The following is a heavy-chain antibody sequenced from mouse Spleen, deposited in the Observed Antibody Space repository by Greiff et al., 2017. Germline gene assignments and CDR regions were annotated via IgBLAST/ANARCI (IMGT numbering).Heavy chain of an antibody. D-gene: IGHD2-4*01. Sequence: QVQLQQSGAELVKPGASVKLSCKASGYTFTSYWMHWVKQRPGQGLEWIGMIHPNSGSTNYNEKFKSKATLTVDKSSSTAYMQLSSLTSEDSAVYYCAIPYDYPFDYWGQGTTLTVSS. CDR1: GYTFTSYW. CDR2: IHPNSGST. V-gene: IGHV1-64*01. CDR3: AIPYDYPFDY. J-gene: IGHJ2*01.